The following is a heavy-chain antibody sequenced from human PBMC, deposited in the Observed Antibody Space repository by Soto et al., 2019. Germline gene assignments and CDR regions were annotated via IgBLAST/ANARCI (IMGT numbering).Heavy chain of an antibody. CDR2: IYYSGST. V-gene: IGHV4-31*03. D-gene: IGHD3-22*01. CDR1: GGSISSGYY. J-gene: IGHJ6*02. CDR3: ARPAPFSGYSDSSGEGGDV. Sequence: SETLSLTCTVSGGSISSGYYWSWIRQHPGKGLEWIGYIYYSGSTFYNPSLKSRVTISLDMSKNQFSLNLNSVTAADTAVYYCARPAPFSGYSDSSGEGGDVWGQRTTVTVSS.